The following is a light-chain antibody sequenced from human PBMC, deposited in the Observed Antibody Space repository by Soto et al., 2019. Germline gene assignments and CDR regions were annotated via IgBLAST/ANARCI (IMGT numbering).Light chain of an antibody. J-gene: IGLJ1*01. Sequence: QSALTQPPSASGSPGQSVAISCTGTSSDVGGYNYVSWYQQHPGKAPKLMIYEVNKRPSGVPDRFSVSKSGTTASLTVSGLQAEDEADYYCSSYAGSSNVFGTGTKVTVL. CDR2: EVN. CDR1: SSDVGGYNY. V-gene: IGLV2-8*01. CDR3: SSYAGSSNV.